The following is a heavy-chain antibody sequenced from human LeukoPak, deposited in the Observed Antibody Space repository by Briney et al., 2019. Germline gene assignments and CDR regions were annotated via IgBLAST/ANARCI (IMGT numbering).Heavy chain of an antibody. V-gene: IGHV3-23*01. J-gene: IGHJ4*02. D-gene: IGHD6-6*01. CDR3: AKDTYGSSPYYFDY. CDR2: ISSSGGST. Sequence: GGSLRLSCAVSGFTFSSYAMSWVRQAPGKGLGWVSAISSSGGSTYCADSVKGRFTIFRDNSRNTLYLQMNSLRAEDSAVYYCAKDTYGSSPYYFDYWGQGTLVTVSS. CDR1: GFTFSSYA.